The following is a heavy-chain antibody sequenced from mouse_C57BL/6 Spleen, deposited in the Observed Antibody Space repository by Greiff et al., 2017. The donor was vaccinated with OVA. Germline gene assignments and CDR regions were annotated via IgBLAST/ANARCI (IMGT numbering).Heavy chain of an antibody. D-gene: IGHD2-4*01. CDR2: INPSNGGT. CDR3: ARDDDYDAYYYAMGY. CDR1: GYTFISYW. Sequence: QVQLQQPGTELVKPGASVKLSCKASGYTFISYWMHWVKQRPGQGLEWIGNINPSNGGTNYNEKFKSKATLTVDKSSSTAYMQLSSLTSEDSAVYYCARDDDYDAYYYAMGYWGHGASVTVSS. J-gene: IGHJ4*01. V-gene: IGHV1-53*01.